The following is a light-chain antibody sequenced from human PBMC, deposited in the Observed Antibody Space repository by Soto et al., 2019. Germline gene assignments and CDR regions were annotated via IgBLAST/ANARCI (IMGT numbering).Light chain of an antibody. CDR1: SDDVGSYNY. J-gene: IGLJ7*01. Sequence: QSVLTQPASVSGSPGQSITISCTGTSDDVGSYNYVSWYQQHPGKAPTLILYEVSNRPSGVSNRFSGSKSGNTASLTISGLQGEDEADYYCSSSTSTSFPVFGGGTQLTVL. CDR2: EVS. V-gene: IGLV2-14*01. CDR3: SSSTSTSFPV.